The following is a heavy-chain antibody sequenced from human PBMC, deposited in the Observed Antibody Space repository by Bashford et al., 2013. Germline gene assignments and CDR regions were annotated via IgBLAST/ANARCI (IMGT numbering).Heavy chain of an antibody. J-gene: IGHJ4*02. CDR2: IVKDGSKT. Sequence: VRQAPGKGLEWVANIVKDGSKTYYVGSVRGRFIISRDNAKNSVYLQMNGLRAEDTAVYYCQAGNYFDYWGQGTLVTVSS. CDR3: QAGNYFDY. V-gene: IGHV3-7*01. D-gene: IGHD6-13*01.